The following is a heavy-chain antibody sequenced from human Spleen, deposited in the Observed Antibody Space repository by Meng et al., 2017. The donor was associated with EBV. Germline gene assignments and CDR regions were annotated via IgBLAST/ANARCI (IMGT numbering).Heavy chain of an antibody. CDR3: ARESGRGYTPDY. CDR2: LLPILGAP. V-gene: IGHV1-69*01. D-gene: IGHD3-10*01. Sequence: QGQLVQSGAEVKKPGASVKVSCKASGYTFSSCGIGLVRQAPGQGLEWMGGLLPILGAPNYAETFQDRVTITADESTSTAYMELSSLTSEDTAVYYCARESGRGYTPDYWGQGTLVTVSS. CDR1: GYTFSSCG. J-gene: IGHJ4*02.